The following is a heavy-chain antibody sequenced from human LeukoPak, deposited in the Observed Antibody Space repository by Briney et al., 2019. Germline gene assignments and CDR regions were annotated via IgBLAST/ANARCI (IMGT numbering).Heavy chain of an antibody. D-gene: IGHD1-26*01. CDR3: ARGGIVGATYDY. V-gene: IGHV4-4*07. Sequence: NPSETLSLTCTVSGDSISSYFWSWIRQPAGKGLEWIGRIYASGSTNYNPSLKSRVTISVDTSKNQFSLKLSSVTAADTAVYYCARGGIVGATYDYWGQGTLVTVSS. J-gene: IGHJ4*02. CDR2: IYASGST. CDR1: GDSISSYF.